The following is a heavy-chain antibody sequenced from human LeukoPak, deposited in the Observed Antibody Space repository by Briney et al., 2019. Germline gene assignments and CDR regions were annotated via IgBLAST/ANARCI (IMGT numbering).Heavy chain of an antibody. CDR1: GSTFSTYP. Sequence: GGSLRLSCTVSGSTFSTYPMTWVRQAPGQGLEWVSAISGNSVTIYYADSVKGRFPISRDNSKNTLYLQMYSLRAEDTAVYYCAEILSGTYSFDLWGQGTLVTVSS. V-gene: IGHV3-23*01. CDR2: ISGNSVTI. J-gene: IGHJ4*02. CDR3: AEILSGTYSFDL. D-gene: IGHD1-26*01.